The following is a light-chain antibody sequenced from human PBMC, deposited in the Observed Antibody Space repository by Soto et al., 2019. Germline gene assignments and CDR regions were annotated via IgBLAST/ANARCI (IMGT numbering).Light chain of an antibody. CDR1: QSVSSSN. CDR2: AAS. V-gene: IGKV3-20*01. J-gene: IGKJ1*01. Sequence: DIVLTQSPGTLSLSPVERATLSGMASQSVSSSNLAWYQQKPAQAPRLLIYAASRRAPGIPERFSGSGSGTDFTLTISRLEPEDFAVYYCQQYLTSPKTFGQGTKVDIK. CDR3: QQYLTSPKT.